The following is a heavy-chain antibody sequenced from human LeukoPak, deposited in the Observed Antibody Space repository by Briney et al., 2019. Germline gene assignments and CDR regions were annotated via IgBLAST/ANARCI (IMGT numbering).Heavy chain of an antibody. CDR2: ISSGGSSI. J-gene: IGHJ4*02. Sequence: PGGSLRLSCAASGFTFSSYEMNSVRQALGKGLEWVSYISSGGSSIYYADSVKGRSTVSRDNAKNSLYLQMSSLRAEDTAVYYCVSFSTQLFNWGQGTLVTVSS. CDR3: VSFSTQLFN. V-gene: IGHV3-48*03. D-gene: IGHD1-1*01. CDR1: GFTFSSYE.